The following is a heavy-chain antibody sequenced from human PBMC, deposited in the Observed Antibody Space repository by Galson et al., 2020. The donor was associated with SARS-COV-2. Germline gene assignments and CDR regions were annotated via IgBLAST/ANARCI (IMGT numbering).Heavy chain of an antibody. CDR2: IRGDESEK. CDR1: GFILKDFW. V-gene: IGHV3-7*01. J-gene: IGHJ4*02. CDR3: TREGWQGAY. Sequence: GGPLRLSCELSGFILKDFWLSWLRQAPAKSLEWVDNIRGDESEKKYEESVKGRFSISRDNAMNSLYLQMDSLRVEDTAVYYCTREGWQGAYWGQGSRVTVSS.